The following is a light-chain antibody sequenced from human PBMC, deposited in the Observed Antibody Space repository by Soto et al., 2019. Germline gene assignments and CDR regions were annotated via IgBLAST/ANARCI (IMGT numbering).Light chain of an antibody. V-gene: IGKV2D-29*01. Sequence: DILMTQTPLSLSVTPGQPASISCKSSQSLLHSDGKTYLYWYLQKPGQPPKLLIYWASYRESGVPDRFSGSGSGTDFTLTISNLQAEDVAVYYCQQYLHTPRTFGPGTKVDIK. J-gene: IGKJ1*01. CDR1: QSLLHSDGKTY. CDR3: QQYLHTPRT. CDR2: WAS.